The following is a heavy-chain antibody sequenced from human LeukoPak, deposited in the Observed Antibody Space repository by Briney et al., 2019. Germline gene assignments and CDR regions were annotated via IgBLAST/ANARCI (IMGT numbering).Heavy chain of an antibody. J-gene: IGHJ5*02. CDR3: ARIRLIAAAGSYGWFDP. V-gene: IGHV4-4*07. D-gene: IGHD6-13*01. Sequence: SETLSLTCTVSGGSISSYYWSWIRQPAGKGLEWIGRIYTSGSTNYNPSLKSRVTISVDTSKNQFSLKLSSVTAADTAVYYCARIRLIAAAGSYGWFDPWGQGTLVTVSS. CDR1: GGSISSYY. CDR2: IYTSGST.